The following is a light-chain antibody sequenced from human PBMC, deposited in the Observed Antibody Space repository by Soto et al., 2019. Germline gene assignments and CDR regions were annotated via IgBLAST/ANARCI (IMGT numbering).Light chain of an antibody. J-gene: IGKJ5*01. Sequence: EIVLAQCPGALSLSTGERATLSFRPSQSVSSSYLAWYQQKPVQAPRLLIYGASSRATGIPDRFSGSGSGTDFTLTISRLEPEDFAVYYCQQYGSSPSITFGQGTRLEIK. CDR2: GAS. CDR3: QQYGSSPSIT. V-gene: IGKV3-20*01. CDR1: QSVSSSY.